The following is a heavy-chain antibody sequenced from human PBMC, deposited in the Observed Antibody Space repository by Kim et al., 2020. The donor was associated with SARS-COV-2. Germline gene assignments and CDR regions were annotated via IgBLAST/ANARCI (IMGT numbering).Heavy chain of an antibody. CDR3: ARVSGNYPAFDC. V-gene: IGHV3-53*01. J-gene: IGHJ4*02. D-gene: IGHD1-26*01. Sequence: YYADSVKGRFTISRDKSKNTVYLQVNSLRAEDTAVYYCARVSGNYPAFDCWGQGTLVTVSS.